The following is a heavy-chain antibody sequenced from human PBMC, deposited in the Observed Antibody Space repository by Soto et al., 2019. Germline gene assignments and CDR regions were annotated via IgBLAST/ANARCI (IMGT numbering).Heavy chain of an antibody. Sequence: SETLSLTCTVSGGSISSSSYYWGWIRQPPGKGLEWIASIYHSGSTYYNPSLRSRITSSVDTSRNQFSLKLSSVTAADTATYYCARREAGAQHFDYWGQGALVTVSS. V-gene: IGHV4-39*01. D-gene: IGHD6-13*01. CDR2: IYHSGST. J-gene: IGHJ4*02. CDR3: ARREAGAQHFDY. CDR1: GGSISSSSYY.